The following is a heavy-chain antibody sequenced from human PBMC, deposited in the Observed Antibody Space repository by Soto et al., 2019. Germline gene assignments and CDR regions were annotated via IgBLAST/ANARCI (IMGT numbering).Heavy chain of an antibody. CDR3: AREFIEVAVFES. J-gene: IGHJ4*02. CDR2: ITPILGEA. Sequence: QVQLVQSGAEVKKPGSSVKLSCKASGDNFGSYSLSWMRQAPGQGLEWMGRITPILGEANSAQKFQDRVTISADRFTNIAYMEMSSLRSEDTAVYYCAREFIEVAVFESWGQGTLVTVSS. CDR1: GDNFGSYS. V-gene: IGHV1-69*08. D-gene: IGHD6-19*01.